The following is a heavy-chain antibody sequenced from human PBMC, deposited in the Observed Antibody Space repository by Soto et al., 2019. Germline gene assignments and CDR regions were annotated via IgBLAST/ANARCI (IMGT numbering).Heavy chain of an antibody. V-gene: IGHV3-30*04. D-gene: IGHD1-1*01. CDR2: IAYDGRNK. Sequence: QVPLVESGGGVVQPGRSLRLSCAASGFTFSSYAMHWVRQAPGKGLEWVAVIAYDGRNKYYADSVKGRFTMSRDNSKDTLYLQMNSWRIEDTAVYYCARELERVFDSWGQGTLVTVSS. CDR3: ARELERVFDS. J-gene: IGHJ4*02. CDR1: GFTFSSYA.